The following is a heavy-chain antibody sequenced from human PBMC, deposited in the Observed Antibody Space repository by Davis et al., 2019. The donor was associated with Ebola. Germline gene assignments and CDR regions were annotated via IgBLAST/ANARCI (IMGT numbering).Heavy chain of an antibody. CDR1: GFTFSIYT. CDR3: AKDRRIVVVPAAIALDY. Sequence: GGSLRLSCAASGFTFSIYTMNWVRQAPGEGLEWVSSISSSGNYIYYPDSVRGRFTISRDNAKNSLYLQMNSLRAEDTAVYYCAKDRRIVVVPAAIALDYWGQGTLVTVSS. V-gene: IGHV3-21*01. D-gene: IGHD2-2*02. J-gene: IGHJ4*02. CDR2: ISSSGNYI.